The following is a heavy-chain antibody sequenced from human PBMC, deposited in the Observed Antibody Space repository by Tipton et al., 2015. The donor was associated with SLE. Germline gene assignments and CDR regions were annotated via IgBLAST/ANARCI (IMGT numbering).Heavy chain of an antibody. Sequence: SLRLSCEASGFTFSSYWMHWVRQAPGKGLVWVSRINTDGDITNYADSARGRLTISRDNAKNTLYLQMSSLRADDTAVYYCARGSSSIDYWGQGTLVTVSS. CDR3: ARGSSSIDY. CDR1: GFTFSSYW. J-gene: IGHJ4*02. CDR2: INTDGDIT. V-gene: IGHV3-74*01. D-gene: IGHD2-2*01.